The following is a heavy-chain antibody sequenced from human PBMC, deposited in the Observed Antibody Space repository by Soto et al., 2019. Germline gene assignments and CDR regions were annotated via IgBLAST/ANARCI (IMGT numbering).Heavy chain of an antibody. CDR1: GFTFSSYA. J-gene: IGHJ2*01. CDR2: ISGSGGST. V-gene: IGHV3-23*01. D-gene: IGHD1-1*01. CDR3: AKWGRWLRRHNWDWYFDL. Sequence: GGSLRLSCAASGFTFSSYAMSWVRQAPGKGLEWVSAISGSGGSTYYADSVKGRFTISRDNSKNTLYLQMNSLRAEDTAVYYCAKWGRWLRRHNWDWYFDLWGRGTLVTVSS.